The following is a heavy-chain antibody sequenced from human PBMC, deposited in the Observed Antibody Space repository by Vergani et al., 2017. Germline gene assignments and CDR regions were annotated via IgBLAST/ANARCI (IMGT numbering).Heavy chain of an antibody. D-gene: IGHD2-2*02. V-gene: IGHV3-15*01. CDR3: YTDYHDY. J-gene: IGHJ4*02. CDR1: GITFKNAW. CDR2: IRSKNDGGTA. Sequence: EVQVVESGGGLIKPGGSLRLSCLVSGITFKNAWINWVRQAPGKGLEWIGRIRSKNDGGTADYAAPLKGRFTISRDDSKDSAFLLVNNLKTEDTAVYFCYTDYHDYWGQGNLVTVSS.